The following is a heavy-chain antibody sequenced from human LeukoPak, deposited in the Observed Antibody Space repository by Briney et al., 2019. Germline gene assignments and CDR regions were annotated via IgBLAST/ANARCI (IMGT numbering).Heavy chain of an antibody. CDR2: IRAGGDET. Sequence: PGGSLRLSCVASRFTFSKYIMTWVRQGPGKGLEWVASIRAGGDETFYADSVKGRFRPSRDNFRNTVYLEMNSLRVDDTGVYFCANWGGTQTIGHIWYGPLDYWGQGTQVTVSS. J-gene: IGHJ4*02. V-gene: IGHV3-23*01. CDR1: RFTFSKYI. D-gene: IGHD3-16*01. CDR3: ANWGGTQTIGHIWYGPLDY.